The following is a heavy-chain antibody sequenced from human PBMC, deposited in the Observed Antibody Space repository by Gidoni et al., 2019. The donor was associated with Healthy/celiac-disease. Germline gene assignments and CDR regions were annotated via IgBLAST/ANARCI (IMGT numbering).Heavy chain of an antibody. CDR2: NSAYNGNT. J-gene: IGHJ5*02. CDR1: GYTFTSYG. V-gene: IGHV1-18*04. D-gene: IGHD3-3*01. CDR3: AREESGLRANYDCWSGPLEEFDP. Sequence: QVQLVHPVGEVNKPGASVMVSCTASGYTFTSYGISWVRQAPGQGLPWMGWNSAYNGNTNYAQKLKGRDTMTADTSTSTAYMKLKNMRFDDTNVYYGAREESGLRANYDCWSGPLEEFDPWGQGTLVTVSS.